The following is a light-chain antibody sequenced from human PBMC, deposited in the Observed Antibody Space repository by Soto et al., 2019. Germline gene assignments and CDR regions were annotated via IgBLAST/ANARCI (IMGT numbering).Light chain of an antibody. Sequence: QSALTQPPSASGAPGQSVTISCTGTSSDGGGYNFVSWYQQHPGKAPKLMIYEVSKRPSGVPDRFSGSKSGNTASLTVSGLQAEDEADYYCRSYAGSNNLYVFGTGTQLTVL. J-gene: IGLJ1*01. V-gene: IGLV2-8*01. CDR1: SSDGGGYNF. CDR3: RSYAGSNNLYV. CDR2: EVS.